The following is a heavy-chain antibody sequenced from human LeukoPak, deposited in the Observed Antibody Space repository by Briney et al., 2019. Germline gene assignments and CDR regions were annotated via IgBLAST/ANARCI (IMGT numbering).Heavy chain of an antibody. CDR1: GFTFSSYG. D-gene: IGHD3-10*01. J-gene: IGHJ6*03. V-gene: IGHV3-30*02. CDR3: ARVVLWFGETSYYYYMDV. CDR2: IRYDGSNK. Sequence: GGSLRLSCAASGFTFSSYGMHWVRQAPGKGLEWVAFIRYDGSNKYYADSVKGRFTISRDNSKNTLYLQMNSLRAEDTAVYYCARVVLWFGETSYYYYMDVWGKGTTVTISS.